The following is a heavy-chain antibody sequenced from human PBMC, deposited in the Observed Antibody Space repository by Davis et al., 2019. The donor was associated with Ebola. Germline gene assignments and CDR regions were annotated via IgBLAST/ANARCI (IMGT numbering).Heavy chain of an antibody. CDR3: AKSFLYCSSTSCYTSYGMDV. J-gene: IGHJ6*02. D-gene: IGHD2-2*02. V-gene: IGHV3-9*01. CDR1: GFTFDDYA. CDR2: ISWNSGNI. Sequence: PGGSLRLSCAASGFTFDDYAMHWVRQAPGKGLEWVSGISWNSGNIGYADSVKGRFTISRDNAKNSLYLQMNSLRPEDTAVYYCAKSFLYCSSTSCYTSYGMDVWGQGTTVTVSS.